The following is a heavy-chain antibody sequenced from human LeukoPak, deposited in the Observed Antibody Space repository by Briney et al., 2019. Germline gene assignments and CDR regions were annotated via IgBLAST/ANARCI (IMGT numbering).Heavy chain of an antibody. CDR3: ARDGPTWIQLRNYYYGMDV. Sequence: SVKVSCKASGGTFSSYAISGVRQAPGQGLEWMGRIIPILGIANYAQKFQGRVTITADKSTSTAYMELSSLRSDDTAVYYCARDGPTWIQLRNYYYGMDVWGQGTTVTVSS. V-gene: IGHV1-69*04. D-gene: IGHD5-18*01. CDR2: IIPILGIA. CDR1: GGTFSSYA. J-gene: IGHJ6*02.